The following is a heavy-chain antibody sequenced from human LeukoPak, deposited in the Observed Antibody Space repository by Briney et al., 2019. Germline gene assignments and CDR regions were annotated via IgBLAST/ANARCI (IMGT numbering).Heavy chain of an antibody. CDR3: ARHTGYDFAFDY. CDR2: ISSSGRTI. V-gene: IGHV3-48*03. CDR1: GFTLSDSA. D-gene: IGHD5-12*01. J-gene: IGHJ4*02. Sequence: GGSLRLSCAASGFTLSDSAIHWVRQASGKGLEWVSYISSSGRTIHYADSVKGRFSISRDNAKNSLYLQMNSLRAEDTAVYYCARHTGYDFAFDYWGQGTLVTVSS.